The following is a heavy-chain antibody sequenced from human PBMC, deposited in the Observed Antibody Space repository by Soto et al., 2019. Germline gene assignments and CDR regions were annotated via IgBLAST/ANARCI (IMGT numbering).Heavy chain of an antibody. Sequence: QVQLVQSGAEVKRPRSSVKVSCKVSGGTFKIHGINWVRQAPGQGLEWMGGIITAYGSTNYAQKFPGRVTITADDSTSTVYMELDSLRSEDSGVYYCARGEELLDYWGQGTQVTVSS. J-gene: IGHJ4*02. CDR2: IITAYGST. CDR1: GGTFKIHG. V-gene: IGHV1-69*01. D-gene: IGHD3-16*01. CDR3: ARGEELLDY.